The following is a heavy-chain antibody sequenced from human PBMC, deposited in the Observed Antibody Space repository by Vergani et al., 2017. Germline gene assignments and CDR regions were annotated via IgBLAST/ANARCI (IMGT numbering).Heavy chain of an antibody. J-gene: IGHJ6*02. CDR1: GYTFTSYA. V-gene: IGHV1-2*02. CDR3: ARDPLYGDYSAYYYGMDV. D-gene: IGHD4-17*01. Sequence: QVQLVQSGAEVKKPGASVKVSCKASGYTFTSYAMHWVRQAPGQRLEWMGWINPNSGGTNYAQKFQGRVTMTRDTSISTAYMELSRLRSDDTAVYYCARDPLYGDYSAYYYGMDVWGQGTTVTVSS. CDR2: INPNSGGT.